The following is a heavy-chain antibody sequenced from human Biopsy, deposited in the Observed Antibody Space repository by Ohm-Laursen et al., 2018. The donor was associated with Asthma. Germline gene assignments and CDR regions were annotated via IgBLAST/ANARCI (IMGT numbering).Heavy chain of an antibody. V-gene: IGHV3-30*18. D-gene: IGHD1-26*01. CDR1: GFSFSNYG. CDR2: ISFDGTNR. Sequence: SLRLSCAAAGFSFSNYGMHWVRQAPGKGLDWVAVISFDGTNRNYTDSVKGRFTISRDNSRNTLHLEMNSLRAEDTAVYFCAKEVFPGWELRRGPDYWGQGTLVTVSS. CDR3: AKEVFPGWELRRGPDY. J-gene: IGHJ4*02.